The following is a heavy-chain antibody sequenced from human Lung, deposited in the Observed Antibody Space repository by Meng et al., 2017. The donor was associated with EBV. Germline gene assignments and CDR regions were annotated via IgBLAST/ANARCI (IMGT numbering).Heavy chain of an antibody. CDR3: ARLYCSGGSCYTIDY. J-gene: IGHJ4*02. D-gene: IGHD2-15*01. CDR2: INTNTGNP. Sequence: QGRVVQSWAELKKPGASGKVSCKASGYTFTSYAMNWVRQAPGQGLEWMGWINTNTGNPTYAQGFTGRFVFSLDTSVSTAYLQISSLKAADTAVYYCARLYCSGGSCYTIDYWGQGTLVTVSS. CDR1: GYTFTSYA. V-gene: IGHV7-4-1*02.